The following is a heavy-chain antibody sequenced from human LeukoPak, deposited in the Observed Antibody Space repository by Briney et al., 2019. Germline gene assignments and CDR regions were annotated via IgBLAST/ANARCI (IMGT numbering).Heavy chain of an antibody. CDR1: GGSISNYY. J-gene: IGHJ4*02. V-gene: IGHV4-59*01. CDR2: IYYSGST. Sequence: SSETLSLTCTVSGGSISNYYCTWIRQPPGKGLEWIGYIYYSGSTKYNPSLKSRVTISMDTSKNQFSLELSSVTAADTAVYYCARGYSSSSVLPTFDYWGQGTLVTVSS. D-gene: IGHD6-6*01. CDR3: ARGYSSSSVLPTFDY.